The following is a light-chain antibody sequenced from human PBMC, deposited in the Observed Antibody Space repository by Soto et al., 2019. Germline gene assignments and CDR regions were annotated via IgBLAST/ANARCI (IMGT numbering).Light chain of an antibody. Sequence: DIVMTQSPDSLAVSLGERATIDCKSSQSVLYTSNSRNYLAWYQQRPGQPPKLLIYWSSTRESGVPDRFSGSGSGTHFTLTSSSLQAEDVAVYYCQQYYNTPTTFGQGTKLEIK. CDR1: QSVLYTSNSRNY. CDR2: WSS. J-gene: IGKJ2*01. V-gene: IGKV4-1*01. CDR3: QQYYNTPTT.